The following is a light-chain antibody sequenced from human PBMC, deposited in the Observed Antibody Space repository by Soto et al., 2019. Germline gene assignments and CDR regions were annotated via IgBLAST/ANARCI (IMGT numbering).Light chain of an antibody. V-gene: IGKV3-20*01. CDR1: QSVSSTY. Sequence: EIGLTQSRGTLPLSPGERATLSCRASQSVSSTYLAWYQQKPGQAPRLLIYGASDRATGIPDRFSGGGAGTDFTLSISRLEPEDFAVYYCQQYGSSPLTFGQGTKVDI. CDR2: GAS. CDR3: QQYGSSPLT. J-gene: IGKJ1*01.